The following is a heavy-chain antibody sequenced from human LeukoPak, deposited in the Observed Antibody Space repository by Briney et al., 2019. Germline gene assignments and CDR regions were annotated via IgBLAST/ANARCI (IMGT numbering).Heavy chain of an antibody. CDR2: ISGSNPGT. J-gene: IGHJ4*02. CDR1: GFTFSDYD. D-gene: IGHD2-15*01. Sequence: GGSLRLSCVASGFTFSDYDMSWVRRAPGKGLERVAAISGSNPGTYHASSVRGRFTISRDNSKNTLHLQMNGLRAEDAAIYYCAKASVGHCSGAFCYHFDSWGQGALVTVSS. CDR3: AKASVGHCSGAFCYHFDS. V-gene: IGHV3-23*01.